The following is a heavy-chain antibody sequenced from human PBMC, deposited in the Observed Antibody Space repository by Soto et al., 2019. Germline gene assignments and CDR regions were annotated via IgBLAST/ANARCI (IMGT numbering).Heavy chain of an antibody. CDR2: IYYSGST. D-gene: IGHD1-1*01. V-gene: IGHV4-59*01. CDR1: GGSISSYY. J-gene: IGHJ5*02. CDR3: ARDYGGTTRWFDP. Sequence: SETLSLTCTVSGGSISSYYWSWIRQPPGKGLEWIGYIYYSGSTNYNPSLKSRVTISVDTSKNQFSLKLSSVTAADTAVYYCARDYGGTTRWFDPWGQGTLVTVSS.